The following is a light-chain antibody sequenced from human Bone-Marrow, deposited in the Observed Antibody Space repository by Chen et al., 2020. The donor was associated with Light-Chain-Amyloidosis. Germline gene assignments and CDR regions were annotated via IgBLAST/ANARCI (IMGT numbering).Light chain of an antibody. CDR2: DDS. Sequence: SSVLPQPSSVSVAPGQTATIACGGNNIRSTSVHWYQQTPGQAPLLVVYDDSDRPSGIPERLSGSNAGNTATLTISRVEAEDEADYYCQVWDRSSDRPVFGGGTKLTVL. CDR3: QVWDRSSDRPV. J-gene: IGLJ3*02. CDR1: NIRSTS. V-gene: IGLV3-21*02.